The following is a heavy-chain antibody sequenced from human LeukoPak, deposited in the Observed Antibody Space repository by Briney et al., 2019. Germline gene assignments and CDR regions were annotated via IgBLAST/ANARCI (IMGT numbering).Heavy chain of an antibody. CDR2: IYTSGTI. CDR1: GGSISSYY. D-gene: IGHD5-12*01. CDR3: ARDVAGNTFDY. J-gene: IGHJ4*02. Sequence: SETLSLTCTVSGGSISSYYWSWIRQPAGTALEWIGRIYTSGTITYNPSLKSRVTMSVDTSKNQFSLRLTSMTAADTAVYYCARDVAGNTFDYWGQGTLVTVSS. V-gene: IGHV4-4*07.